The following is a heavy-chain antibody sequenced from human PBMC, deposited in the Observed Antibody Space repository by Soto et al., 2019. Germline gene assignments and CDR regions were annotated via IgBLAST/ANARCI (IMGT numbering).Heavy chain of an antibody. CDR1: GYTFTSYG. CDR3: AREWSGQAGTTYFDF. D-gene: IGHD1-7*01. J-gene: IGHJ4*02. CDR2: ISAYNGNT. Sequence: GASVKVSCKASGYTFTSYGISWVRQAPGQGLEWMGWISAYNGNTNYAQKLQGRVTMTTDTSTSTAYMELRSLRSDDTAVYYCAREWSGQAGTTYFDFWGQGTLITVSS. V-gene: IGHV1-18*01.